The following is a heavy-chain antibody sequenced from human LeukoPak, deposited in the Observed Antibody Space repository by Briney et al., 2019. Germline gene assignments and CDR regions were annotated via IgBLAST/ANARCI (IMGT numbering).Heavy chain of an antibody. J-gene: IGHJ4*02. V-gene: IGHV3-21*01. CDR1: GFTFSSYS. CDR2: ISSSSSYI. D-gene: IGHD4/OR15-4a*01. Sequence: GGSLRLSCAASGFTFSSYSMNWVRQAPGKGLEWVSSISSSSSYIYYADSVKGRFTISRDNAKNSLYLQMNSLRAEDTAVYYCARGGASARFFDYWGQGTLVTVSS. CDR3: ARGGASARFFDY.